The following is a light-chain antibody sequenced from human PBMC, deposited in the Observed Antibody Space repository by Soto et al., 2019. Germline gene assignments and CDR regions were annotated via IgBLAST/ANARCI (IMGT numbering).Light chain of an antibody. V-gene: IGLV2-14*01. CDR2: DVS. J-gene: IGLJ1*01. CDR1: SSDIGDYNY. Sequence: QSVLTLPASVSGSPGQSITISCTGTSSDIGDYNYVSWYQQHPGKAPKLMIYDVSNRPSGVSNRFSGSKSGNTASLTISGLQAEDEADYYCSSYRSGSTYVFGTGTKVTVL. CDR3: SSYRSGSTYV.